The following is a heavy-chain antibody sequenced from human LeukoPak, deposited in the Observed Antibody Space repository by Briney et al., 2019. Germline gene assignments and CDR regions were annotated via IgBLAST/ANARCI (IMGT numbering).Heavy chain of an antibody. J-gene: IGHJ4*02. CDR3: ARVGYSSGHYYFDY. CDR1: GFTFSYYG. D-gene: IGHD6-19*01. CDR2: INWNGGST. V-gene: IGHV3-20*04. Sequence: GGSLRLSCAASGFTFSYYGMSWVRQAPGKGLEWVSGINWNGGSTGYADSVKGRFTISRDNAKNSLYLQMNSLRAEDTALYYCARVGYSSGHYYFDYWGQGTLVTVSS.